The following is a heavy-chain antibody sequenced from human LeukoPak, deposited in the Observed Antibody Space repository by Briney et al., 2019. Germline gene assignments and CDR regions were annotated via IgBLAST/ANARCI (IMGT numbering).Heavy chain of an antibody. Sequence: ASVKVSCKASGYTFTSYYMHWVRQAPGQGLEWMGIINPSGGSTSYAQKFQGRVTMTRDMSTSTVYMELSSLRSEDTAVYYCARVIPEVGAPFPVDYWGQGTLVTVSS. J-gene: IGHJ4*02. D-gene: IGHD1-26*01. CDR2: INPSGGST. V-gene: IGHV1-46*01. CDR3: ARVIPEVGAPFPVDY. CDR1: GYTFTSYY.